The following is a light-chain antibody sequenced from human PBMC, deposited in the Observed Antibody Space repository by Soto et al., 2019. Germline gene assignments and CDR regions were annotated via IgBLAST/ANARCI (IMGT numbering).Light chain of an antibody. CDR2: AAS. CDR3: QQYDGAPLT. V-gene: IGKV3-20*01. J-gene: IGKJ3*01. Sequence: EIVLTQSPDTLSLSPGERATLFCRASQTLSINSLAWYQQKPGQAPRLLIYAASTRHTGIPDRFNGSGSGTDFALTINMLEPEDFAVYFCQQYDGAPLTFGPGTKVDVK. CDR1: QTLSINS.